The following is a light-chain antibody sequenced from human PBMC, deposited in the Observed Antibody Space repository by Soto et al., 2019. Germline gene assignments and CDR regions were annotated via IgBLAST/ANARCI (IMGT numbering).Light chain of an antibody. CDR3: CSYAGSSTLV. J-gene: IGLJ3*02. Sequence: ALTQPASVSGSPGQWITISCTGTSSDVGTYSLVSWYQQHPGKAPKLMIYEGSKRPSGVSNRFSGSKSGATASLTISGLQAEDEADYYCCSYAGSSTLVFGGGTKLTVL. CDR1: SSDVGTYSL. CDR2: EGS. V-gene: IGLV2-23*01.